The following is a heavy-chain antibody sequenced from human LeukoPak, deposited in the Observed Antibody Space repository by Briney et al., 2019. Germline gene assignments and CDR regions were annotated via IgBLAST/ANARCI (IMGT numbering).Heavy chain of an antibody. CDR1: GFTFSSYA. Sequence: GGSLRLSCAASGFTFSSYAMHWVRQAPGKGLEWVAVISYDGSNKYYADSVKGRFTISRDSSKNTLYLQMNSLRAEDTAVYYCASLSARADDYYYYMDVWGKGTTVTVSS. V-gene: IGHV3-30-3*01. CDR3: ASLSARADDYYYYMDV. J-gene: IGHJ6*03. D-gene: IGHD3-10*01. CDR2: ISYDGSNK.